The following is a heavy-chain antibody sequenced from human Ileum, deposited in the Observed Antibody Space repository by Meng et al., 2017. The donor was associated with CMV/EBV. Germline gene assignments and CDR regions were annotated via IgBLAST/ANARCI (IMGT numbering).Heavy chain of an antibody. CDR2: IKQDGSEK. J-gene: IGHJ4*01. V-gene: IGHV3-7*01. CDR1: GFTFSSYW. D-gene: IGHD4-23*01. CDR3: ARAPDYGGNSFDH. Sequence: GESLKISCAASGFTFSSYWMSWVRQAPGKGLEWVANIKQDGSEKYYVDSVKGRFTISRDNAKNSLYLQMNSLRAEDTAVYYCARAPDYGGNSFDHWGQGTLVTVSS.